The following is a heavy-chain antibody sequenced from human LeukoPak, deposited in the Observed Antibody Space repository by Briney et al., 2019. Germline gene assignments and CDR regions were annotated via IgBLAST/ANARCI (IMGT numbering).Heavy chain of an antibody. CDR2: INHSGST. Sequence: SETLSLTCAVYGGSFSGYYWSWIRQPPGKGLEWIGEINHSGSTNYNPSLKSRVTISVDTSKNQFSLKLSSVTAADTAVYYCARILGPYCSSTSCSDYWGQGTLVTVSS. CDR3: ARILGPYCSSTSCSDY. CDR1: GGSFSGYY. J-gene: IGHJ4*02. V-gene: IGHV4-34*01. D-gene: IGHD2-2*01.